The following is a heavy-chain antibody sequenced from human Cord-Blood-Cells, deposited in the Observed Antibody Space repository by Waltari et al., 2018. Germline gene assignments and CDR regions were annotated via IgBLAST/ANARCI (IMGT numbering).Heavy chain of an antibody. J-gene: IGHJ4*02. CDR2: IRSSGSTI. CDR1: GFTFSSYE. D-gene: IGHD1-26*01. Sequence: EVQLVESGGGLVQPGGSLRLFCAASGFTFSSYEINWVRQAPGKGVEWVSYIRSSGSTIYYADSVKGRFTISRDNAKNSLYLQMNSLRAEDTAVYYCARVVGASLFDYWGQGTLVTVSS. CDR3: ARVVGASLFDY. V-gene: IGHV3-48*03.